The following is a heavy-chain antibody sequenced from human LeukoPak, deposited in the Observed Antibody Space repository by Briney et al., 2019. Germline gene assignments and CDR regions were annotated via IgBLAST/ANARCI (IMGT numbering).Heavy chain of an antibody. CDR2: IYYSGST. D-gene: IGHD6-19*01. V-gene: IGHV4-39*01. CDR3: ASTIAVAGTAWSDP. J-gene: IGHJ5*02. Sequence: PSETLSLTCTVSGGSLSSSSYYWGWIRQPPGKGLEWIGSIYYSGSTYYNPSLKSRVTISVDTSKNQFSLKLSSEAAADTAVYYCASTIAVAGTAWSDPWGQGTLVTVSS. CDR1: GGSLSSSSYY.